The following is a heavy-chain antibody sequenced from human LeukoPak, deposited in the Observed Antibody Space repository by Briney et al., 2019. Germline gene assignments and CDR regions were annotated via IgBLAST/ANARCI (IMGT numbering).Heavy chain of an antibody. CDR3: AKDIYYYYASSSYSPFGY. D-gene: IGHD3-22*01. V-gene: IGHV3-30*18. CDR2: ISYDGSNK. CDR1: GFTFSSYG. Sequence: PGRSLRLSCAASGFTFSSYGMDWVRQAPGKGLEWVAVISYDGSNKYYADSVKGRFTISRDNSKNTLYLQMNSLRAEDTAVYYCAKDIYYYYASSSYSPFGYWGQGTLVTVS. J-gene: IGHJ4*02.